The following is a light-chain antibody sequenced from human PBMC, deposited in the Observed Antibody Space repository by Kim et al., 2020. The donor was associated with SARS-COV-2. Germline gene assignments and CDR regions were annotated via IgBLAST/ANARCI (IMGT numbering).Light chain of an antibody. J-gene: IGKJ2*01. CDR3: QQYGDSQYT. CDR2: GAS. CDR1: QSIKSNY. Sequence: EIVLTQSPGTLSLSPGERATLSCRASQSIKSNYLAWYQQKPGQPPRLLIYGASYRATGIPDRFSGSGFETDFTLTITGLEPDDFAVYYCQQYGDSQYTFGQGTKVVIK. V-gene: IGKV3-20*01.